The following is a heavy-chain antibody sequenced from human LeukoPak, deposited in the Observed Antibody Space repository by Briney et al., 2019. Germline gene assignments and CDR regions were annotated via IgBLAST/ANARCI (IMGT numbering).Heavy chain of an antibody. CDR1: GFTFNYY. CDR3: ARDSRGAFDI. D-gene: IGHD3-10*01. J-gene: IGHJ3*02. Sequence: GGSLRLSCAATGFTFNYYISWIRQAPGKGLEWLSYISTSSSTIYYADSVKGRFTISRDNAKNSLHLQMNSLRAEDTAVYYCARDSRGAFDIWGQGTMVTVSS. CDR2: ISTSSSTI. V-gene: IGHV3-11*01.